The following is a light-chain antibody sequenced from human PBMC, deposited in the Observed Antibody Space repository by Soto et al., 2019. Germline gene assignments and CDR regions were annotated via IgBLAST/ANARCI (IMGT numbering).Light chain of an antibody. J-gene: IGKJ3*01. Sequence: EIVLTQSPGTLSLSPEERATLSCRASQSVSSSYLAWYQQKPGQAPRLLIYGASSRATGIPDRFSGSGSGTDFTLTISRLEPEGFAVYYCQQYGSSPFTFGPGTKVDIK. CDR2: GAS. CDR1: QSVSSSY. V-gene: IGKV3-20*01. CDR3: QQYGSSPFT.